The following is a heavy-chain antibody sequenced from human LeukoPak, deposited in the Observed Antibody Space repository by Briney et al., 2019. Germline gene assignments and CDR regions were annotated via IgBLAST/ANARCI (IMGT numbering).Heavy chain of an antibody. D-gene: IGHD3-10*01. CDR3: ARGGYLWFGESTTYYYYGMDV. CDR1: GYTFTSYD. J-gene: IGHJ6*02. CDR2: MNPNSGNT. Sequence: ASVKVSCKASGYTFTSYDINWVRQATGQGLEWMGWMNPNSGNTGYAQKFQGRVTMTRNTSISTAYMELSSLRSEDTDVYYCARGGYLWFGESTTYYYYGMDVWGQGTTVTVSS. V-gene: IGHV1-8*01.